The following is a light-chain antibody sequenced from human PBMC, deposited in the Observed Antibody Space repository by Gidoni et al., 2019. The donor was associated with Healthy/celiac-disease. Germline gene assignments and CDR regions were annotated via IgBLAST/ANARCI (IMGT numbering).Light chain of an antibody. Sequence: SYELTQPPSVSVSPGQTASITCSGDKLGDKYACWYQQKPGQSPVLVIYQDSKRPSGIPERFSGPNSGNTATLTISGTQAMDEADYYCQAWDSSTYVVFGGGTKLT. J-gene: IGLJ2*01. CDR2: QDS. V-gene: IGLV3-1*01. CDR1: KLGDKY. CDR3: QAWDSSTYVV.